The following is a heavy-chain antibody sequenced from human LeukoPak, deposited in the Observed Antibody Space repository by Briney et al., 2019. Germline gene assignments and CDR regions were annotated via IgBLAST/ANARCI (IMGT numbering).Heavy chain of an antibody. D-gene: IGHD3-16*01. J-gene: IGHJ4*02. Sequence: PGGSLRLSCVASEFIFSIYGMHWVRQAPGKGLEWVASIRHDASYKYYGDSVKGRFTISRDNSKNTLYLQMNNLRAEDTAVYSCARDRGRFDWGTSYFDYWGQGTLATVSS. CDR3: ARDRGRFDWGTSYFDY. V-gene: IGHV3-30*02. CDR1: EFIFSIYG. CDR2: IRHDASYK.